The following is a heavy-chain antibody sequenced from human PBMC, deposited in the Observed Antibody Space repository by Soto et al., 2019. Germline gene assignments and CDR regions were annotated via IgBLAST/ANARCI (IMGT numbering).Heavy chain of an antibody. D-gene: IGHD3-3*01. CDR1: GFTFSSYA. CDR2: ISGSGGST. J-gene: IGHJ6*02. V-gene: IGHV3-23*01. Sequence: GGSLRLSCAASGFTFSSYAMSWVRQAPGKGLEWVSAISGSGGSTYYADSVKGRFTISRDNSKNTLYLQMNSLRAEDTAVYYCAIRPTYYDFWSGYSKYYYYYGMDVWGQGTTVTVSS. CDR3: AIRPTYYDFWSGYSKYYYYYGMDV.